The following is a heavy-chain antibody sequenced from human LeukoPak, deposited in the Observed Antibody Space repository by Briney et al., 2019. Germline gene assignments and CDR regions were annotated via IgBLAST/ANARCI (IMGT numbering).Heavy chain of an antibody. Sequence: SETLSLTCTVSGGSISSYYWSWIRQPPGKGLEWIGRIYTSGSTNYNPSLKSRVTMSVDTSKNQFSLKLSSVTAADTAVYYCARDNRFGELTYYFDYWGQGTLVTVSS. CDR3: ARDNRFGELTYYFDY. J-gene: IGHJ4*02. D-gene: IGHD3-10*01. CDR1: GGSISSYY. V-gene: IGHV4-4*07. CDR2: IYTSGST.